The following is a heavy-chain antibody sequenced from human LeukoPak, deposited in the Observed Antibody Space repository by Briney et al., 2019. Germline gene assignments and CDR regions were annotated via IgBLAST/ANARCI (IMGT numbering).Heavy chain of an antibody. CDR3: ARVRMEYYWNYYDY. CDR2: MNPNSGNT. J-gene: IGHJ4*02. V-gene: IGHV1-8*03. D-gene: IGHD2-8*01. Sequence: GASVKVSCKASGYTFTHYDINWVRQATGQGLEWMGWMNPNSGNTGYAQKFRGRVTITRNTSIGTAYMELSSLRSEDTAVYYCARVRMEYYWNYYDYWGQGTLVTVSS. CDR1: GYTFTHYD.